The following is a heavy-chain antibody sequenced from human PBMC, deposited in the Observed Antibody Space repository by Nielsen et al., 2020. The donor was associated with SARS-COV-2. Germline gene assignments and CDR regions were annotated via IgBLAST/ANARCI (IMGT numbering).Heavy chain of an antibody. J-gene: IGHJ4*02. V-gene: IGHV1-46*01. CDR3: ARGDFAVVFPTYDY. CDR1: GFAFTSYF. D-gene: IGHD2-15*01. CDR2: INPVDDST. Sequence: PSVKVSCKASGFAFTSYFMHWVRQAPGQGLEWMAIINPVDDSTNYAQKFQGRVTMTRDTSTNTVYMELSSLRSEDTAVYYCARGDFAVVFPTYDYWGQGTLVTVSS.